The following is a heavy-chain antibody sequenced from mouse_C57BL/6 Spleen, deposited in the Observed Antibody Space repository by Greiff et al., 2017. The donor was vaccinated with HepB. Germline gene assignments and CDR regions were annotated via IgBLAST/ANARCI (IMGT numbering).Heavy chain of an antibody. CDR1: GYTFTDYY. D-gene: IGHD1-1*01. Sequence: EVQLQQSGPELVKPGASVKISCKASGYTFTDYYMNWVKQSHGKSLEWIGDINPNNGGTSYNQKFKGKATLTVDKSSSTAYMELRSLTSEDSAVYYCANYYGSETRDYFDYWGQGTTLTVSS. CDR3: ANYYGSETRDYFDY. CDR2: INPNNGGT. J-gene: IGHJ2*01. V-gene: IGHV1-26*01.